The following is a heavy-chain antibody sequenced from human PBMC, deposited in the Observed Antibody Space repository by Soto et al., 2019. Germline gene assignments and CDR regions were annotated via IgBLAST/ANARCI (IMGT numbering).Heavy chain of an antibody. V-gene: IGHV3-21*01. CDR3: ARDGVEYSYADYYYGMDV. Sequence: NPGGSLRLSCAASGFTFSSYSMNWVRQAPGKGLEWVSSISSSSSYIYYADSVKGRFTISRDNAKNSLYLQMNSLRAEDTAVYYCARDGVEYSYADYYYGMDVWGQGTTVTVSS. D-gene: IGHD5-18*01. J-gene: IGHJ6*02. CDR1: GFTFSSYS. CDR2: ISSSSSYI.